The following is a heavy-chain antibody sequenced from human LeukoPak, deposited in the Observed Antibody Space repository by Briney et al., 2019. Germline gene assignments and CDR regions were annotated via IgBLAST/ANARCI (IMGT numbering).Heavy chain of an antibody. V-gene: IGHV1-18*04. CDR2: TGYNGNT. Sequence: ASVKVSCKASGYTFSNYGIGWVRQAPGLGLEWMGWTGYNGNTNYAQKFQDRVTMTTNTSTTTAYMELRSLESDDTAVYYCARHSGSGWQALGYWGQGTLVTVSS. D-gene: IGHD6-19*01. CDR1: GYTFSNYG. J-gene: IGHJ4*02. CDR3: ARHSGSGWQALGY.